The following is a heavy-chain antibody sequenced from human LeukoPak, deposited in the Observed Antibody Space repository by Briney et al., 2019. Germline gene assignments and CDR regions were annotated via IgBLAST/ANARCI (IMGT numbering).Heavy chain of an antibody. Sequence: GGSLRLSCAASGFTFSSYEMNWVRQAPGKGLEWVANIKQDGSEKYYVDSVEGRFTISRDNAKNSLYLQMNSLRAEDTAVYFCARGLPGCSSGSCYHDPRHYYYYYMDVWGKGTTVTISS. J-gene: IGHJ6*03. CDR3: ARGLPGCSSGSCYHDPRHYYYYYMDV. D-gene: IGHD2-2*01. CDR1: GFTFSSYE. CDR2: IKQDGSEK. V-gene: IGHV3-7*01.